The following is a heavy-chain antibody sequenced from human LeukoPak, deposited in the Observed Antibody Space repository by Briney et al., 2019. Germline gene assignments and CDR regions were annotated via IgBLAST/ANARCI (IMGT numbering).Heavy chain of an antibody. V-gene: IGHV4-59*01. CDR3: ARSTCHSAPFDY. CDR1: GGSISSYY. Sequence: SETLSLTCTVSGGSISSYYWSWIRQPPGKGLEWIGYIYYSGSTNYNPSLKSRVTISVDTSKNQFSLKLSSVTAADTAVYYCARSTCHSAPFDYWGRGTLVTVSS. CDR2: IYYSGST. D-gene: IGHD2-21*02. J-gene: IGHJ4*02.